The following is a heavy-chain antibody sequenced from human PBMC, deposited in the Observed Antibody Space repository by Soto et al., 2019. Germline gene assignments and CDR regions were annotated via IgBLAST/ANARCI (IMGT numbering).Heavy chain of an antibody. J-gene: IGHJ5*02. CDR2: IYYSGST. D-gene: IGHD1-7*01. CDR1: GGSVSSGDSYY. CDR3: AGDSHSPWNSVRGWFDP. V-gene: IGHV4-61*01. Sequence: SETLSLTCTVSGGSVSSGDSYYWSWIRQPPGKGLEWIGYIYYSGSTKYSPTLKSRVTISLGTSKHQFSLRLRSVTAADTAVYYCAGDSHSPWNSVRGWFDPWGQGTLVTVSS.